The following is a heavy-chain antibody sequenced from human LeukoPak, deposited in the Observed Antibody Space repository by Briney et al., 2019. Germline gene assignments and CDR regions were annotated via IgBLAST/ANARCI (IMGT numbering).Heavy chain of an antibody. J-gene: IGHJ6*03. Sequence: ASVKVSCKASGYTFTGYYMHWVRQAPGQGLEWMGWINPNSGGTNYAQKFQGRVTMTRDTSISTAYMELSRLRSDDTAVYYCARVAPPAWTRAGTAVYYYYYMDVWGKGTTVTVSS. CDR2: INPNSGGT. CDR1: GYTFTGYY. CDR3: ARVAPPAWTRAGTAVYYYYYMDV. D-gene: IGHD6-19*01. V-gene: IGHV1-2*02.